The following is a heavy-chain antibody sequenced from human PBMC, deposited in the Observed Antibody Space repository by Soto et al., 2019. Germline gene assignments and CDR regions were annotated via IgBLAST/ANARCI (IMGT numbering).Heavy chain of an antibody. CDR3: ARGRGHSSGWDPHPYYFDY. CDR2: IYTSGST. V-gene: IGHV4-4*07. D-gene: IGHD6-19*01. CDR1: GGSISSYY. Sequence: QVQLQESGPGLVKPSETLSLTCTVSGGSISSYYWSWIRQPAGKGLEWIGRIYTSGSTNYNPSLKSRVTMSVDTSKNQFSLKLSSVTAADTAVYYCARGRGHSSGWDPHPYYFDYWGQGTLVTVSS. J-gene: IGHJ4*02.